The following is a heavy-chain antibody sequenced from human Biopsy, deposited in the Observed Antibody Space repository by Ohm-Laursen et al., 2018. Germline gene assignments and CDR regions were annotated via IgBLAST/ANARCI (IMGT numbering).Heavy chain of an antibody. V-gene: IGHV1-18*01. Sequence: GASVKVSCKASGGTFTNYAISWVRQVPGQGLEWMGWINTENGNTIYAQNLQGRVTMTADTSTSTAYMEVTSLRSDDTAVYYCARAKLEPVYYYYGMDVWGQGTTVTVSS. D-gene: IGHD1-1*01. J-gene: IGHJ6*02. CDR2: INTENGNT. CDR3: ARAKLEPVYYYYGMDV. CDR1: GGTFTNYA.